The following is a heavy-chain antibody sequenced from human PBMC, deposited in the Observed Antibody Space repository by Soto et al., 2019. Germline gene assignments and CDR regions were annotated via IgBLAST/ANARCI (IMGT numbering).Heavy chain of an antibody. CDR2: IKSKTDGGTT. Sequence: PGGSLRLSCAASGFTFSNAWMNWVRQAPGKGLEWVGRIKSKTDGGTTDYAAPVKGRFTISRDDSKNTLYLQMNSLKTEDTAVYYCTTDPPRNSIAVAGTKMGYWGQGTLVTVSS. D-gene: IGHD6-19*01. CDR1: GFTFSNAW. V-gene: IGHV3-15*07. CDR3: TTDPPRNSIAVAGTKMGY. J-gene: IGHJ4*02.